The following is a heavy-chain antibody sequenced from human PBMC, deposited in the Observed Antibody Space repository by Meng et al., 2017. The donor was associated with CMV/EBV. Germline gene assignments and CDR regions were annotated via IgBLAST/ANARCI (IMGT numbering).Heavy chain of an antibody. J-gene: IGHJ5*02. Sequence: SETLSLTCTVSGGSISSGDYYWSWIRQPPGKGLEWIGYIYYSGSTYYNPSLKSRVTISVDTSKNQFSLKLSSVTAADTAVYYCARQDIVVVPAALPNWFDPWGQGTLVTVSS. CDR3: ARQDIVVVPAALPNWFDP. CDR2: IYYSGST. V-gene: IGHV4-30-4*08. D-gene: IGHD2-2*01. CDR1: GGSISSGDYY.